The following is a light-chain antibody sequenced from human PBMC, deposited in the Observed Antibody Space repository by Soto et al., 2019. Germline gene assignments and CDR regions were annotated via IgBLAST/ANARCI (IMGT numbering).Light chain of an antibody. CDR3: QSYDSSLSGSDVV. CDR2: GNS. J-gene: IGLJ2*01. V-gene: IGLV1-40*01. Sequence: QSVLTQPPSVSGAPGQRVTISCTGSSSKIGAGYDVHWYQQLPGTAPKLLIYGNSNLPSGVPDRFSGSKSGTSASLAITGLQAEDEADYYCQSYDSSLSGSDVVFGGGTKRTVL. CDR1: SSKIGAGYD.